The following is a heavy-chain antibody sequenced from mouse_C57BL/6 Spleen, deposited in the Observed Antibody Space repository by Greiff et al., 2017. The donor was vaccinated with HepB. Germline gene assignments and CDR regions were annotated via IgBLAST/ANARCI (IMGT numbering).Heavy chain of an antibody. D-gene: IGHD2-4*01. V-gene: IGHV3-1*01. J-gene: IGHJ3*01. CDR3: ARAGAAYDYDVGWFAY. CDR1: GYSITSGYD. Sequence: VQLKESGPGMVKPSQSLSLTCTVTGYSITSGYDWHWIRHFPGNKLEWMGYISYSGSTNYNPSLKSRISITHDTSKNHFFLKLNSVTTEDTATYYCARAGAAYDYDVGWFAYWGQGTLVTVSA. CDR2: ISYSGST.